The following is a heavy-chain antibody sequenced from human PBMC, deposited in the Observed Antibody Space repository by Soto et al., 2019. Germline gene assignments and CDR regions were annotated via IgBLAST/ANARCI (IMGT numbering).Heavy chain of an antibody. V-gene: IGHV5-10-1*01. CDR3: ARPARLGSSSNWFDP. D-gene: IGHD6-6*01. Sequence: PGESLKISCKGSGYSFTSYWISWVRQMPGKGLEWMGRIDPSDSYTNYSPSFQGHVTISADKSISTAYLQWSSLKASDTAMYYCARPARLGSSSNWFDPWGQGTLVTVS. CDR2: IDPSDSYT. CDR1: GYSFTSYW. J-gene: IGHJ5*02.